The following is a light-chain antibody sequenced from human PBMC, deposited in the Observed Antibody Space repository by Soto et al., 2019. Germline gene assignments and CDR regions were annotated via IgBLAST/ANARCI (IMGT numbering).Light chain of an antibody. J-gene: IGLJ1*01. CDR2: DVS. Sequence: QSALTQPRSVSGSPGQSVTISCTGTSSDVGGYNYVSWYQQHPGKAPKLMIYDVSKRPSGVPDRFSGSKSGNTASLTISGLQAEDEADYYCCSYAGSTRGFVFGPGTKLTVL. CDR1: SSDVGGYNY. V-gene: IGLV2-11*01. CDR3: CSYAGSTRGFV.